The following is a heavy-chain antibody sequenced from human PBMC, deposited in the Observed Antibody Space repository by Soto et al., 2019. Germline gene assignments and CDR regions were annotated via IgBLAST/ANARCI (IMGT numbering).Heavy chain of an antibody. D-gene: IGHD1-1*01. CDR1: GFTFGDYW. Sequence: EVQLVESGGGLVQPGGSLRLSCTVSGFTFGDYWMTWVRQAPGKGLEWVANMNQDGSEKYYVDSVQGRFAISRDNAKNSLYLQMHSLSAEDTAVYYCASQRVSCAMDVWGQGTTVTVSS. V-gene: IGHV3-7*05. J-gene: IGHJ6*02. CDR2: MNQDGSEK. CDR3: ASQRVSCAMDV.